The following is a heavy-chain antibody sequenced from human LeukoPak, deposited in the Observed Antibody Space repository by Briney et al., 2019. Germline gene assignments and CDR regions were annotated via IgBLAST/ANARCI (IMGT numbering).Heavy chain of an antibody. Sequence: SETLSLTCAVYGGSFSGYYWSWIRQPPGKGLEWIREINHSGSTNYNPSLKSRVTISVDTSKNQFSLKLSSVTAADTAVYYCARYSSSWNKYFQHWGQGTLVTVSS. D-gene: IGHD6-13*01. CDR2: INHSGST. CDR3: ARYSSSWNKYFQH. J-gene: IGHJ1*01. V-gene: IGHV4-34*01. CDR1: GGSFSGYY.